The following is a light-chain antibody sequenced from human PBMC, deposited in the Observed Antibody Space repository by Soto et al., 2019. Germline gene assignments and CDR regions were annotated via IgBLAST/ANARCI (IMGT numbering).Light chain of an antibody. CDR3: QQYNTSPRT. Sequence: DIQMTQSPSTLSASVGGRVTITCRASQRIVTWLAWYQQKPGKAPKLLIYNASTLQSGVPARFSGSGSGTDFTLTIRSLQPDDSATYYCQQYNTSPRTFGQGTRLEIK. CDR1: QRIVTW. CDR2: NAS. V-gene: IGKV1-5*03. J-gene: IGKJ5*01.